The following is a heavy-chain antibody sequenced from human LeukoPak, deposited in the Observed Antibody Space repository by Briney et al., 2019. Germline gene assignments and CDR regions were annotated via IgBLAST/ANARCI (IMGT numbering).Heavy chain of an antibody. Sequence: SGTLSLTCAVSGDSISSTSYYWGWIRQPPGKGLEWIGSIFYTGTTYYNPSLKSRVTISVDTSKNQFSLKLSSVTAADTAVYYCAREGAVVLSNFDCWGQGTLVTVSS. D-gene: IGHD4-23*01. CDR2: IFYTGTT. CDR1: GDSISSTSYY. J-gene: IGHJ4*02. V-gene: IGHV4-39*07. CDR3: AREGAVVLSNFDC.